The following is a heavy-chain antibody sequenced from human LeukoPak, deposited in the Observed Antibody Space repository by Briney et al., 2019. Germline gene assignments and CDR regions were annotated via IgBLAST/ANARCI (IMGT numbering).Heavy chain of an antibody. J-gene: IGHJ3*02. CDR3: ARGVKGYQRFYAFDI. CDR2: ISYDGSNK. D-gene: IGHD2-2*01. Sequence: GGSLRLSCAASGFTFSSYAMHWVRQAPGKGLEWVAVISYDGSNKYYADSVKGRFTISRDNSKNTLYLQMNSLRADGTAVYYCARGVKGYQRFYAFDIWGQGTMVTVSS. CDR1: GFTFSSYA. V-gene: IGHV3-30*14.